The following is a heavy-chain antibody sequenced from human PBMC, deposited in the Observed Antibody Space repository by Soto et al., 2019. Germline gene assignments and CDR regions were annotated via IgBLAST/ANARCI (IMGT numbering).Heavy chain of an antibody. CDR3: ARVGDDYGDSPYFDY. V-gene: IGHV4-30-4*01. CDR1: GGSISSGYYY. CDR2: IYYSGST. D-gene: IGHD4-17*01. J-gene: IGHJ4*02. Sequence: QVQLQESGPGLVKPSQTLSLTCTVSGGSISSGYYYWSWIRQPPGKGLEWIGYIYYSGSTYYNPSLKSRVTISVDTSKNQFSLKLSSVTAADTAVYYCARVGDDYGDSPYFDYWGQGTLVTVSS.